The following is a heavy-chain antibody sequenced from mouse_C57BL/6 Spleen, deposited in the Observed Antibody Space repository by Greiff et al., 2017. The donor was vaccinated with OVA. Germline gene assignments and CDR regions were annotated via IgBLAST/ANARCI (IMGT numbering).Heavy chain of an antibody. J-gene: IGHJ2*01. CDR3: ARHEGEGYGDGYPFDG. D-gene: IGHD2-3*01. CDR2: FYPGSGSI. Sequence: QVQLQQSGAELVKPGASVKLSCKASGYTFTEYTIHWVKQRSGQGLEWIGWFYPGSGSIKYNEKFKDKATLTADKSSSTVYMELSRLTSEDSAVYFCARHEGEGYGDGYPFDGWGQGTTLTVSS. CDR1: GYTFTEYT. V-gene: IGHV1-62-2*01.